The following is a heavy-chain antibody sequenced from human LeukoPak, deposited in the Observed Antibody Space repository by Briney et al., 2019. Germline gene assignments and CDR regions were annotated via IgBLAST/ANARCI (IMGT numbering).Heavy chain of an antibody. CDR3: ARGRDDYVWGSYRYPLLFDY. CDR1: GYTFTSYG. D-gene: IGHD3-16*02. CDR2: ISAYNGNT. Sequence: ASVKVSCKASGYTFTSYGISWVRQAPGQGLEWMGWISAYNGNTNYAQKLQGRVTITTDTSTSTAYMELRSLRSDDTAVYYCARGRDDYVWGSYRYPLLFDYWGQGTLVTVSS. V-gene: IGHV1-18*01. J-gene: IGHJ4*02.